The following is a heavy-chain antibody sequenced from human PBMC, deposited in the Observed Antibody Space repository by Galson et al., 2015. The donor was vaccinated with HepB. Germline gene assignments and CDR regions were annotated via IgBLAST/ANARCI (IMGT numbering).Heavy chain of an antibody. CDR1: GDTLSSYG. D-gene: IGHD2-8*01. CDR2: ISAYNGNT. CDR3: ARGLKSKGHAFDI. V-gene: IGHV1-18*01. J-gene: IGHJ3*02. Sequence: SGDTLSSYGINWVRQAPGQGLEWMGWISAYNGNTNYAQELQGRVTMTTDTSTSTAYMELRSLRSDDTAVYYCARGLKSKGHAFDIWGQGTMVTVSS.